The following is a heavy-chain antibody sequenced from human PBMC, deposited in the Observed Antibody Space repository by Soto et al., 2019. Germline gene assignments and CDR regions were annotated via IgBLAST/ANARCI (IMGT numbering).Heavy chain of an antibody. CDR2: IKQDGSEK. J-gene: IGHJ6*02. CDR3: ATSLSITMVRGVTYYYYGMDV. Sequence: PGGSLRLSCAASGFTFSSYWMSWVRQAPGKGLEWVANIKQDGSEKYYVDSVKGRFTISRDNAKNSLYLQMNSLRAEDTAVYYCATSLSITMVRGVTYYYYGMDVWGQGTTVTVSS. V-gene: IGHV3-7*03. D-gene: IGHD3-10*01. CDR1: GFTFSSYW.